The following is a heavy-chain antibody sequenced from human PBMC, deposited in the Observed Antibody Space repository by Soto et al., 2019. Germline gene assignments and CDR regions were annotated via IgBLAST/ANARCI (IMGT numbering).Heavy chain of an antibody. CDR1: GFTLTDYS. Sequence: GGSLRLSCVASGFTLTDYSVNWVRQAPGKGLEWVSFITASTTTIYYADSVKGRFTISRDNAKNSIYLQMNSLRDEDTAVYYCARDGRRGYDMDVWGQGTTVTVSS. J-gene: IGHJ6*02. CDR2: ITASTTTI. CDR3: ARDGRRGYDMDV. D-gene: IGHD1-1*01. V-gene: IGHV3-48*02.